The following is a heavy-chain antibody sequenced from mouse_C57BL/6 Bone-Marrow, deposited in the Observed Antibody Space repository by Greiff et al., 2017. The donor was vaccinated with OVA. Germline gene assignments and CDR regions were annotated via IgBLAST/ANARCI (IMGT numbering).Heavy chain of an antibody. CDR1: GYTFTSYG. CDR3: AKITTVVADYWYVDV. D-gene: IGHD1-1*01. V-gene: IGHV1-81*01. CDR2: IYPRSGNT. J-gene: IGHJ1*03. Sequence: QVQLQQSGAELARPGASVKLSCKASGYTFTSYGISWVKQRTGQGLEWIGEIYPRSGNTYYNEKFKGKATLTADKSSSTAYMELRSLTSEDSAVYFCAKITTVVADYWYVDVWGTGTTVTVSS.